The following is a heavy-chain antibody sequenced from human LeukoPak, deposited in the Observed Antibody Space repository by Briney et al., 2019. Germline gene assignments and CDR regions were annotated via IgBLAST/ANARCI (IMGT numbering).Heavy chain of an antibody. CDR1: GYTFTIYA. Sequence: GASVKVSCKASGYTFTIYAMHWVRQAPGQRLEWMGWINAGNGNTKYSQKFQGRVTITRDTSASTAYMELSSLRSEDTAVYYCARSENFLWYYYYGMDVWGQGTTVTVSS. J-gene: IGHJ6*02. CDR3: ARSENFLWYYYYGMDV. CDR2: INAGNGNT. V-gene: IGHV1-3*01. D-gene: IGHD1-7*01.